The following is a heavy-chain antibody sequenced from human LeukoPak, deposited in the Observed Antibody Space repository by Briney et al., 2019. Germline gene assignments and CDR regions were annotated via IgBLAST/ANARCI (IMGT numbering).Heavy chain of an antibody. CDR1: GGTFSSYA. J-gene: IGHJ6*02. CDR3: ARGIVVVVAATSGLGNYYYGMDV. D-gene: IGHD2-15*01. V-gene: IGHV1-69*13. CDR2: IIPIFGTA. Sequence: SVKVSCKASGGTFSSYAISWVRQAPGQGLEWMGGIIPIFGTANYAQKFQGRVTITADESTSTAYMELSSLISEDTAVYYCARGIVVVVAATSGLGNYYYGMDVWGQGTTVTVSS.